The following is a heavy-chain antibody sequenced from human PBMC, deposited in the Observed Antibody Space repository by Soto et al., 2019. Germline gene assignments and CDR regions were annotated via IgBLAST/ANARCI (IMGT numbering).Heavy chain of an antibody. CDR1: GYTFTGAY. CDR3: ARDFTTRSYGVDV. Sequence: QAQLVKSGAEVKKPGASVKVSCKASGYTFTGAYIHWVRQAPGQGLEWMGCINPNSGGTEFAQKFQGRVTVTRDTSITTVYMEMNRLRSDDTGVYYCARDFTTRSYGVDVWGQGTAVTVSS. J-gene: IGHJ6*02. CDR2: INPNSGGT. D-gene: IGHD3-10*01. V-gene: IGHV1-2*02.